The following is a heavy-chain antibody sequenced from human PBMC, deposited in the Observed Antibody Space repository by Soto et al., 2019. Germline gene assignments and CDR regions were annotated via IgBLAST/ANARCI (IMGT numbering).Heavy chain of an antibody. CDR3: AKTMWDYGSGSSYCYYGMDV. J-gene: IGHJ6*02. Sequence: PGGSLRLSCAASGFTFSSYAMSWVRQAPGKGLEWVSAISGSDDSTYYADSVKGRFTISRDNSKNTLYLQMNSLRAEDTAVYYCAKTMWDYGSGSSYCYYGMDVWGQGTTVTVSS. CDR1: GFTFSSYA. D-gene: IGHD3-10*01. CDR2: ISGSDDST. V-gene: IGHV3-23*01.